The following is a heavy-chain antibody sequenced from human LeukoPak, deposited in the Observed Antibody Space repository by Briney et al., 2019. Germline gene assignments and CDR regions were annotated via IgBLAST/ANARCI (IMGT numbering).Heavy chain of an antibody. Sequence: SETLSLTCTASGGSISSHYWSWIRQPPGKGLEWIGYIYYSGSTNYNSSLKSRVTISVDTAKNQFSLNLSSVTAAGTAVYYCARGAQIVTTRNWFDPWGQGALVTVSS. J-gene: IGHJ5*02. CDR2: IYYSGST. D-gene: IGHD5-12*01. CDR1: GGSISSHY. V-gene: IGHV4-59*11. CDR3: ARGAQIVTTRNWFDP.